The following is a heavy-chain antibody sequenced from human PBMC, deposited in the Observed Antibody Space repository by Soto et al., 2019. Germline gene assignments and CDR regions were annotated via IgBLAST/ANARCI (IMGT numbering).Heavy chain of an antibody. CDR1: GFTFSSYA. CDR2: ISYDGSNK. V-gene: IGHV3-30-3*01. Sequence: QVQLVESGGGVVQPGRSLRLACAAAGFTFSSYAMHWFRQAPGKGLEWVAVISYDGSNKYYADSVKGRFTISRDNSKNTLYLQMNSLRAEDTAVYYCARVPTVVTTAYYFDYWGQGTLVTVSS. CDR3: ARVPTVVTTAYYFDY. D-gene: IGHD4-17*01. J-gene: IGHJ4*02.